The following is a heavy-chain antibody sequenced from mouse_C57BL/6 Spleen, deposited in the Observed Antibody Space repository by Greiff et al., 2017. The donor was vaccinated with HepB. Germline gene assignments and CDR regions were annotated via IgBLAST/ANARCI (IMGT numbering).Heavy chain of an antibody. CDR2: INPGSGGT. Sequence: QVQLQQSGAELVRPGTSVKVSCKASGYAFTNYLIEWVKQRPGQGLEWIGVINPGSGGTNYNEKFKGKATLTADKSSSTAYMQLSSLTSEDSAVYFCARSRSYYDYYYAMDYWGQGTSVTVSS. V-gene: IGHV1-54*01. J-gene: IGHJ4*01. D-gene: IGHD2-4*01. CDR1: GYAFTNYL. CDR3: ARSRSYYDYYYAMDY.